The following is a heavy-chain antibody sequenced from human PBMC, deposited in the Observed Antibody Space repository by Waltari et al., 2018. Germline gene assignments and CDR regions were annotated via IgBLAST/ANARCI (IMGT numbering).Heavy chain of an antibody. CDR2: VDPEDGET. J-gene: IGHJ6*03. CDR3: AGLHYGSGSYYNYYMDV. Sequence: EVQLVQSGAEVKKPGATVKISCKASGYTFTDYYMHWVQPAPGKGLEWMGRVDPEDGETIDAEKFQGRVTITADTSTDTAYMELSSLRSEDTAVDYCAGLHYGSGSYYNYYMDVWGKGTTVTVSS. V-gene: IGHV1-69-2*01. D-gene: IGHD3-10*01. CDR1: GYTFTDYY.